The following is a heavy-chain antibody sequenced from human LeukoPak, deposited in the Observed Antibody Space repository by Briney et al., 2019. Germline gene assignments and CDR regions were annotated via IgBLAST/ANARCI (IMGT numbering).Heavy chain of an antibody. V-gene: IGHV1-2*02. CDR1: GYTFTSYY. J-gene: IGHJ6*02. D-gene: IGHD2-15*01. CDR3: ARDFPLLRTSIYYYYGMDV. Sequence: ASVKVSCKASGYTFTSYYMHWVRQAPGQGLEWMGWINPNSGGTNYAQKFQGRVTMTRDTSISTAYMELSRLRSDDTAVYYCARDFPLLRTSIYYYYGMDVWGQGTTVTVSS. CDR2: INPNSGGT.